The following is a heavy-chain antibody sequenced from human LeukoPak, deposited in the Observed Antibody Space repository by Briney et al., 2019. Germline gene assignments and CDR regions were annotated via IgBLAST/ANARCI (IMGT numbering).Heavy chain of an antibody. D-gene: IGHD3-22*01. CDR2: KSYDGSNK. J-gene: IGHJ4*02. V-gene: IGHV3-30-3*01. Sequence: QAGGSLRLSCAASGFTFSSYAMHWVRQAPGKGLEWVAVKSYDGSNKYYADSVKGRFTISRDNSKNTLYLQMNSLRAEDTAVYYCARVGAGYDSSGYYIPGFYFDFWGQGTLVTVSS. CDR3: ARVGAGYDSSGYYIPGFYFDF. CDR1: GFTFSSYA.